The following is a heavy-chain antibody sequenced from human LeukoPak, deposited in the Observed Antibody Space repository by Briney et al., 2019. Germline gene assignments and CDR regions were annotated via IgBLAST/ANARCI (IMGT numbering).Heavy chain of an antibody. CDR3: AREVRIVVVGANWFDP. J-gene: IGHJ5*02. D-gene: IGHD2-15*01. Sequence: PGASVKVSCKASGGTFSSYAISWVRQAPGQGLEWMGRIIPILGIANYAQKFQGRVTITADKSTSTAYMELSSLRSEDTAVYYCAREVRIVVVGANWFDPWGQGTLVTVSS. CDR2: IIPILGIA. V-gene: IGHV1-69*04. CDR1: GGTFSSYA.